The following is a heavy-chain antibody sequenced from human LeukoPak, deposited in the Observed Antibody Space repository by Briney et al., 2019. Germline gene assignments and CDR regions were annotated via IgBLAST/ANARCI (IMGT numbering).Heavy chain of an antibody. V-gene: IGHV3-30*02. D-gene: IGHD3-22*01. Sequence: GGSLRLSCAASGLTFSTFGMHWVRQAPGKGLEWVAFIRYDGSNKYYADSVKGRFTISRDNSKNTLYLQMNSLRAEDTAVYYCAKVDSSGYYWATSDYYYYMDVWGKGTTVTISS. J-gene: IGHJ6*03. CDR1: GLTFSTFG. CDR2: IRYDGSNK. CDR3: AKVDSSGYYWATSDYYYYMDV.